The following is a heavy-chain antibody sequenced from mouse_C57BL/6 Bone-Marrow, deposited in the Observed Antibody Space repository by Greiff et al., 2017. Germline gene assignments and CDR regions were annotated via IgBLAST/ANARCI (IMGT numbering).Heavy chain of an antibody. D-gene: IGHD1-1*01. CDR3: ARWGYGSSSFAF. J-gene: IGHJ3*01. CDR2: IHPNRGST. CDR1: GYTFTSYW. Sequence: QVQLQQPGAELVKPGASVKLSCKASGYTFTSYWMHWVKQRPGQGLEWIGMIHPNRGSTNYNEKFKSKATLTVDKSSSTAYMQLSSLTTEDSAVYYCARWGYGSSSFAFWGQGTRVTVSA. V-gene: IGHV1-64*01.